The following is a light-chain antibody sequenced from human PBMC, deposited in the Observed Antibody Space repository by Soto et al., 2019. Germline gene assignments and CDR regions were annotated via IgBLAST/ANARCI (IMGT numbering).Light chain of an antibody. CDR1: QNISRY. V-gene: IGKV1-33*01. Sequence: DIQMTQSPSSLSASVGARVTITCRSSQNISRYLTWYQQKPEKAPSLLIYDASNLETGVPSRFRGGGSGTHFTFTISNLQPEDIATYYCQQYDNRPPTWTFGQGTKVDIK. CDR2: DAS. J-gene: IGKJ1*01. CDR3: QQYDNRPPTWT.